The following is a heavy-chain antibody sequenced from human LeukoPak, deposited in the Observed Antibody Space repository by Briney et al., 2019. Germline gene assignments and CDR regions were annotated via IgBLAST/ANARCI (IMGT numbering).Heavy chain of an antibody. CDR1: GFTFSSYE. D-gene: IGHD6-13*01. CDR2: ISRSAVSI. CDR3: ARVGAFSSSWLLY. J-gene: IGHJ4*02. Sequence: PGGSLRLSCAGSGFTFSSYEMSWVRQAPGKGLEWVSAISRSAVSIYYADSVKGRFTISRDSAKNALYLQMNSLRAEDTAVYYCARVGAFSSSWLLYWGQGTLVTVSS. V-gene: IGHV3-48*03.